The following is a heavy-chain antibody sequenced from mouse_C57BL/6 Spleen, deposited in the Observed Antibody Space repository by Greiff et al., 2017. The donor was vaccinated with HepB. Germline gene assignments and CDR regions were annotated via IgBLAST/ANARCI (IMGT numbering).Heavy chain of an antibody. V-gene: IGHV1-50*01. CDR1: GYTFTSYW. CDR2: IDPSDSYT. D-gene: IGHD1-2*01. CDR3: ARGGITTGFAY. J-gene: IGHJ3*01. Sequence: QVQLQQPGAELVKPGASVKLSCKASGYTFTSYWMQWVKQRPGQGLEWIGEIDPSDSYTNYNQKFKGKATLTVDTSSSTAYMQLSSLTSEDSAVYYCARGGITTGFAYWGQGTLVTVSA.